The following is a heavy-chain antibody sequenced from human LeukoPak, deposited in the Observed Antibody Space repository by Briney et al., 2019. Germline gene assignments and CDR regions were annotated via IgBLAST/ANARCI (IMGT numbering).Heavy chain of an antibody. CDR3: AAIHPSIYCSSTSCYTNGAFDI. J-gene: IGHJ3*02. D-gene: IGHD2-2*02. V-gene: IGHV3-30-3*01. CDR1: GFTFSSYA. Sequence: PGGSLRLSCAASGFTFSSYAMSWVRQAPGKGLEWVAVISYDGSNKYYADSVKGRFTISRDNSKNTLYLQMNSLRAEDTAVYYCAAIHPSIYCSSTSCYTNGAFDIWGQGTMVTVSS. CDR2: ISYDGSNK.